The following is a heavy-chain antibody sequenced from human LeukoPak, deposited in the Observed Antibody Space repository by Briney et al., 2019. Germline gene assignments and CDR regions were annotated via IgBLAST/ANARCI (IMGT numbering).Heavy chain of an antibody. CDR3: ARRLIVGPAFDY. J-gene: IGHJ4*02. CDR1: GGSLSSYY. Sequence: ASETLSLTCTVSGGSLSSYYWSWIRQPPGNGLEWIGYIYSSGSTNYNPPLKSRLTISVDTSKNQFSLKLSSVTAADTAVYYCARRLIVGPAFDYWGQGTLVTVSS. V-gene: IGHV4-59*01. CDR2: IYSSGST. D-gene: IGHD1-26*01.